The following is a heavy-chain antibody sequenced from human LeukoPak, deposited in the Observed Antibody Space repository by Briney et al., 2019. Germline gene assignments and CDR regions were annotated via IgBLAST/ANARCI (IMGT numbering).Heavy chain of an antibody. J-gene: IGHJ6*02. V-gene: IGHV3-30-3*01. D-gene: IGHD3-10*01. CDR3: ARAGVLWFGELLLYYYGMDV. Sequence: PGGSLRLSCAASGFTFSSYAMHWVRQAPGKGLEWVAVISYDGSNKYYADSVKGRFTISRDNSKNTLYLQMNSLRAEDTAVYYCARAGVLWFGELLLYYYGMDVWGQGTTVTVSS. CDR1: GFTFSSYA. CDR2: ISYDGSNK.